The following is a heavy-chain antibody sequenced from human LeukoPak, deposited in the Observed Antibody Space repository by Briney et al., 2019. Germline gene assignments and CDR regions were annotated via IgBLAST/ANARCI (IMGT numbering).Heavy chain of an antibody. V-gene: IGHV1-46*01. CDR3: ARAGQLLIDY. D-gene: IGHD2-2*01. Sequence: GASVKVSCKASGYTFTSYYMHWVRQAPGQGLEWMGIINPSGGSTSYAQRFQGRVTMTRDTSASTAYMELSSLRSEDTAVYYCARAGQLLIDYWGQGTLVTVSS. J-gene: IGHJ4*02. CDR1: GYTFTSYY. CDR2: INPSGGST.